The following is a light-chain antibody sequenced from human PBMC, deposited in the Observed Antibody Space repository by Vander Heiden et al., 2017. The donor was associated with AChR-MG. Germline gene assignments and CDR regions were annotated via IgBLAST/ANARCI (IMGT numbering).Light chain of an antibody. Sequence: DIVMTQSPDPLALSLGEKATINCKSSQTILYNANKKNCLAWYQQTPGQPPKLLIYWASTRESGVPERFSSSGSGTDFTLTSTSLQSEDVAVYYCQQYYATPWTFGQGTKVEIK. CDR1: QTILYNANKKNC. CDR2: WAS. J-gene: IGKJ1*01. CDR3: QQYYATPWT. V-gene: IGKV4-1*01.